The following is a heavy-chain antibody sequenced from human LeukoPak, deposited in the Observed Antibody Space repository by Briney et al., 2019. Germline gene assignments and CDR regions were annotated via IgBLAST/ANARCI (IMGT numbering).Heavy chain of an antibody. CDR2: ISSSSSYI. Sequence: PGGSLRLSCAASGFTFSSYSMNWVRQAPGKGLEWVSSISSSSSYIYYADSVKGRFTISRDNAKNSLYLQMNSLRAEDTAVYYCARADRDTAMIDYWGQGTLVTVSS. J-gene: IGHJ4*02. CDR1: GFTFSSYS. V-gene: IGHV3-21*01. D-gene: IGHD5-18*01. CDR3: ARADRDTAMIDY.